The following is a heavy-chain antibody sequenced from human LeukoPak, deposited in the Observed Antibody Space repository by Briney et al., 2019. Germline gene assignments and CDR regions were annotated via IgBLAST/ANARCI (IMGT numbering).Heavy chain of an antibody. Sequence: ASVRVSCKASGYTFTGYYMHWVRQAPGQGLEWMGWINPNSGGTNYAQKFQGRVTMTRDTSISTAYMELSRLRSDDTAVYYCARGELELRAKWFDPWGQGTLVTVSS. CDR2: INPNSGGT. CDR3: ARGELELRAKWFDP. V-gene: IGHV1-2*02. D-gene: IGHD1-7*01. CDR1: GYTFTGYY. J-gene: IGHJ5*02.